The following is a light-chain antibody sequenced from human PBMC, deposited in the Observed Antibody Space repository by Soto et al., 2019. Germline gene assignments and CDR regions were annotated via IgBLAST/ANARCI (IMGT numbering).Light chain of an antibody. J-gene: IGLJ2*01. V-gene: IGLV2-14*01. CDR2: AVS. CDR1: SSDVGGYSY. CDR3: SSYTSSNTWV. Sequence: QSALTQPASVSGSPGQSITISCTGTSSDVGGYSYVSWYQQYPGKAPTLMIFAVSDRPSGVSYRFSGSKSGNTASLTISGLQADDEADYYCSSYTSSNTWVFGGGTKLTVL.